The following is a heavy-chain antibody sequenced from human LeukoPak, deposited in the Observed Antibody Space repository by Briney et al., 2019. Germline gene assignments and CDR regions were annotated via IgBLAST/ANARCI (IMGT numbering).Heavy chain of an antibody. CDR1: GFTFSRFN. D-gene: IGHD3-3*01. Sequence: GGSLRLSCVASGFTFSRFNMHWVRQAPGKGLEWVALIWYDGTDTYYADAVKGRFTISRDDSKNTVYLQMNSLRAEDTAFYYCARGFLDFDFWGHGTLVTVSS. CDR2: IWYDGTDT. V-gene: IGHV3-33*01. CDR3: ARGFLDFDF. J-gene: IGHJ4*01.